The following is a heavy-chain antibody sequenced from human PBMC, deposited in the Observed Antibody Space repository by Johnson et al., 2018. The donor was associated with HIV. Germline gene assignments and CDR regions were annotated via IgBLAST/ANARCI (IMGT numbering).Heavy chain of an antibody. Sequence: QVQLVESGGGVVQPGRSLRLSCAASGFTFSSYAMHWVRQAPGKGLEWVSVISNDGSNQYYADSVKGRFTISRDNAKNSLYVQMNSLRAEVKALYYCARERRSTTTWYVRDAFDIWGQGTMVTVSS. J-gene: IGHJ3*02. CDR1: GFTFSSYA. V-gene: IGHV3-30*04. CDR3: ARERRSTTTWYVRDAFDI. CDR2: ISNDGSNQ. D-gene: IGHD2-2*01.